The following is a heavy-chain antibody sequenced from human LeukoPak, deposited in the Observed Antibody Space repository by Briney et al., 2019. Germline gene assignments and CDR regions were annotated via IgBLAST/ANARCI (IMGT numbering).Heavy chain of an antibody. V-gene: IGHV1-2*02. CDR2: INPNSGGT. CDR1: GYTFTGYY. CDR3: AMRIAARRTDSSAFDI. J-gene: IGHJ3*02. Sequence: ASVKVSCKASGYTFTGYYMHWVRQAPGQGLEWMGWINPNSGGTNYAQKFQGRVTMTRDTSISTAYMELSRLRSDDTAVYYCAMRIAARRTDSSAFDIWGQGTMVTVSS. D-gene: IGHD6-6*01.